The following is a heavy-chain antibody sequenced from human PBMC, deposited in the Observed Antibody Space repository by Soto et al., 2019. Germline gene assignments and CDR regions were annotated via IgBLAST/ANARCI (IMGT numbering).Heavy chain of an antibody. CDR1: GFTFSSYA. CDR2: TRNKVDSYTT. V-gene: IGHV3-72*01. J-gene: IGHJ4*02. D-gene: IGHD1-26*01. CDR3: ATGTVGAMDY. Sequence: GGSLRLSCAASGFTFSSYAMIWVRQAPGKGLEWVGRTRNKVDSYTTEYAASVRGRFTISRDDSKTSLYLQMNSLKTEDTALYYCATGTVGAMDYWGQGTLVTVSS.